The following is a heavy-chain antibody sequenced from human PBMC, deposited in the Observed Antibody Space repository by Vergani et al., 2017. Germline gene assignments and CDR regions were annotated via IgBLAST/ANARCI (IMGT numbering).Heavy chain of an antibody. CDR2: IIPIFGIA. CDR1: GGTFSSYA. V-gene: IGHV1-69*01. D-gene: IGHD2-2*01. J-gene: IGHJ4*02. Sequence: QVQLVQSGAEVKKPGSSVKVSCKASGGTFSSYAISWVRQAPGQGLEWMGGIIPIFGIANYAQKFQGRVTITADESTSTAYMELSSLRSEDTAVYYCAREYCSSTSCYGGDYYFDYWGQGTLVTVSS. CDR3: AREYCSSTSCYGGDYYFDY.